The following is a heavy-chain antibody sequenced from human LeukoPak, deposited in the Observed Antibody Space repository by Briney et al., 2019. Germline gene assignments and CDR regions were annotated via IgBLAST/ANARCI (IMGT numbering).Heavy chain of an antibody. D-gene: IGHD3-10*01. Sequence: GGSLRLSCAASGFTFSSYAMSWVRQTPGKGLECVSIISGSGSSTYYADSVKGRLTISRDNSKNTLYLQMNSLRAEDTAVYYCARDYFSRAALLGYFDLWGRGTLVAVSS. V-gene: IGHV3-23*01. CDR2: ISGSGSST. J-gene: IGHJ2*01. CDR1: GFTFSSYA. CDR3: ARDYFSRAALLGYFDL.